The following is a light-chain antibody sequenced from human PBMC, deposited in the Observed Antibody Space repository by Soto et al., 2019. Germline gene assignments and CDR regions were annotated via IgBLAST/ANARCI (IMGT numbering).Light chain of an antibody. J-gene: IGKJ2*02. CDR2: AAS. CDR1: RSISRN. CDR3: QQTYSTSWT. Sequence: DIQMTQSPSSLSVSVGDRATITCRASRSISRNLNWYQQKPGKAPKFLIYAASSLQSGVPSRFSGSGSGTDFTLTINNLQPEDFATYYCQQTYSTSWTFGQGTKLEIK. V-gene: IGKV1-39*01.